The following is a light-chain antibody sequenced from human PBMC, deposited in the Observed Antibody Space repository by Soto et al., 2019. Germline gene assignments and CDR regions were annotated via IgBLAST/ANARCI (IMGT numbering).Light chain of an antibody. CDR1: SSNIGGNT. J-gene: IGLJ1*01. CDR2: GND. V-gene: IGLV1-44*01. CDR3: AAWDDSLNAFV. Sequence: QSVRTQPPSASRTPGQRVTISCSGSSSNIGGNTVNWYQQLPGTAPKLLIYGNDQRPSGVPDRFSGSKSGTSASLAISGLQSEDEAYYYCAAWDDSLNAFVFGTGTKVTVL.